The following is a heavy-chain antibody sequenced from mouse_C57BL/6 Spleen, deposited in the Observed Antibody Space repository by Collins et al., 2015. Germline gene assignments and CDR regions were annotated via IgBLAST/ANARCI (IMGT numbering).Heavy chain of an antibody. J-gene: IGHJ4*01. CDR3: SRSPNWAYAMDY. Sequence: QVQLQQPGAELVKPGASVKMSCKASGYIFTNYWITWVKQRPGQGLEWIGDIYPGSGSTNYNEKFKSKATLTVDTSSSTAYMQLSSLTSEDSAVYYCSRSPNWAYAMDYWGQGTSVTVSS. CDR1: GYIFTNYW. CDR2: IYPGSGST. D-gene: IGHD4-1*01. V-gene: IGHV1-55*01.